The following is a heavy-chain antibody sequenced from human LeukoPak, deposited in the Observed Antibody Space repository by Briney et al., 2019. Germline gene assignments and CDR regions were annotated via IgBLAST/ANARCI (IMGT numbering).Heavy chain of an antibody. CDR3: AELGITMIGGV. D-gene: IGHD3-10*02. V-gene: IGHV3-23*01. CDR1: GSTFSSYA. J-gene: IGHJ6*04. Sequence: GGSLRLSCAASGSTFSSYAMSWVRQAPGKGLEWVSAISGSGSTIYYADSVKGRFTISRDNAKNSLYLQMNSLRAEDTAVYYCAELGITMIGGVWGKGTTVTISS. CDR2: ISGSGSTI.